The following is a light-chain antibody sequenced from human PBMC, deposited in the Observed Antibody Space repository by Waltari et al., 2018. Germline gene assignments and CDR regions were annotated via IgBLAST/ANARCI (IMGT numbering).Light chain of an antibody. CDR1: QSSDTW. CDR3: QQYNTDSPWT. CDR2: KAS. Sequence: DIQMTQSPSSLSASVGARVTITCRASQSSDTWLAWFQHKPGKAPKVLIYKASYLESGVPSRFSGSGSGTGFTLTISSLQPDDFATYYCQQYNTDSPWTFGQGTKVEVK. J-gene: IGKJ1*01. V-gene: IGKV1-5*03.